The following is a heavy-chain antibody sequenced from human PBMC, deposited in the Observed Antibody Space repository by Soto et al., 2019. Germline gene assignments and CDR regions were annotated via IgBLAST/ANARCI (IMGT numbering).Heavy chain of an antibody. CDR1: GASLSGYY. V-gene: IGHV4-59*01. J-gene: IGHJ4*02. CDR3: ARGLGNNFDY. Sequence: QVPLQESGPGLAKPSETLSLTCTVSGASLSGYYWSWIRQPPGKGLEWIGYIYYSGSTNYNPSLKSRVTISVDTSKNQFSLKLSSVTAADTAVYYCARGLGNNFDYWGQGTLVTVSP. D-gene: IGHD3-9*01. CDR2: IYYSGST.